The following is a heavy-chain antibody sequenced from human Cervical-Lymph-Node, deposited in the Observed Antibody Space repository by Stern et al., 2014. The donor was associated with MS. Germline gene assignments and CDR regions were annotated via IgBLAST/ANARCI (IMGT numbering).Heavy chain of an antibody. CDR1: GYTFTTYD. CDR2: MKPRSGNT. V-gene: IGHV1-8*02. J-gene: IGHJ4*02. CDR3: ERVFYSGSSLVRGL. Sequence: QVQLVQSGAEVKKPGASVKVSCKASGYTFTTYDINWVRQAPGQGLAWMAWMKPRSGNTGFPEKFQGRITMTRNISMSTAYMELSSLRSEDTAVYYCERVFYSGSSLVRGLWGQGTLVTVSS. D-gene: IGHD1-26*01.